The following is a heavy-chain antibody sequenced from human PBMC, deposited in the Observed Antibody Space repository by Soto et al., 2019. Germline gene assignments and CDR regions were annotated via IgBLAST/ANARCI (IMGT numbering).Heavy chain of an antibody. CDR2: IYSGGST. Sequence: PGGSLRLSCAASGFTVSSNYMSWVRQAPGKGLEWVSVIYSGGSTHYADSVKGRFTISRDNSKNTLYLQMNSLRAEDTAVYYCARAYEPADIVVVPAAPTHFGNPAPGYWGQGTLVTVSS. J-gene: IGHJ4*02. CDR3: ARAYEPADIVVVPAAPTHFGNPAPGY. D-gene: IGHD2-2*01. V-gene: IGHV3-66*01. CDR1: GFTVSSNY.